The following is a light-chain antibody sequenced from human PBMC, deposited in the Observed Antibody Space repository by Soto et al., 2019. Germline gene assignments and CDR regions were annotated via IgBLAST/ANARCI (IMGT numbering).Light chain of an antibody. V-gene: IGKV3-11*01. CDR2: DAS. J-gene: IGKJ4*01. CDR3: QQRTNWPFT. CDR1: QSVSRY. Sequence: EIAFTQCPATLSLSPGERATLSCRASQSVSRYLVWYQQKPGQAPRLLIYDASNRATGIPARFSGSGSGTDFTLTISSLEPEDFAVYYCQQRTNWPFTFGGGTKVEIK.